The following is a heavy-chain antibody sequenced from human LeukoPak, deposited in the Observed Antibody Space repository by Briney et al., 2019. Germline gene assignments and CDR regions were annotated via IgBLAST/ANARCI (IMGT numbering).Heavy chain of an antibody. Sequence: SETLSLTCAVSGGSISSGGYSWSWIRQPAGKGLEWIGRIYTSGTTNYSPSLKSRVTISLDTSKNQFSLKLSSVTAADTAVYYCARENWAAAGYYYYMDVWGKGTSVTVSS. CDR3: ARENWAAAGYYYYMDV. CDR1: GGSISSGGYS. D-gene: IGHD6-13*01. V-gene: IGHV4-61*02. J-gene: IGHJ6*03. CDR2: IYTSGTT.